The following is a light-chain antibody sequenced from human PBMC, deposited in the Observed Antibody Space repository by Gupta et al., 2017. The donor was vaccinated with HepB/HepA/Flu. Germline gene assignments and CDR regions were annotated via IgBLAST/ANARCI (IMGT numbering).Light chain of an antibody. V-gene: IGLV2-14*01. J-gene: IGLJ3*02. CDR2: NVS. CDR1: GSDLGNNNY. Sequence: QSAPTQPASVSGSPGQSITIACTGTGSDLGNNNYLSWYQQLPGKAPKVIIYNVSNRPSGVSIRFSGSKSDNTASLTISGLQADDEADYYCSSYTSSREGFGGGTKLTVL. CDR3: SSYTSSREG.